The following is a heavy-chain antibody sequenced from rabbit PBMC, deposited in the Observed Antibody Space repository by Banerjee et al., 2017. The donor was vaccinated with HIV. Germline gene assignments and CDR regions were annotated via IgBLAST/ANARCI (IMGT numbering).Heavy chain of an antibody. CDR1: GFDFSSYYM. CDR2: IATSGGST. J-gene: IGHJ4*01. CDR3: ARNNYFDL. Sequence: QEQLKESGGGLVQPGGSLKLSCKASGFDFSSYYMSWVRQAPGKGLEWIGCIATSGGSTWYASWARGRFTISKTSSTTVTLQMTSLTAADTATYFCARNNYFDLWGPGTLVTVS. V-gene: IGHV1S45*01.